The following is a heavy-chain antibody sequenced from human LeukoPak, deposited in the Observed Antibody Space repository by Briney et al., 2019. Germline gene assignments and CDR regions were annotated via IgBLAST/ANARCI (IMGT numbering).Heavy chain of an antibody. CDR2: TSYDGNNK. Sequence: GGSLRLSCAASEFTFSSYAMHWVRQAPGKGLEWVAVTSYDGNNKYYGDSVKGRFTISRDNSKNTLYLQMNSLRADDTAVYYCARGRSGSYYGSSDYWGQGTLVTVSS. J-gene: IGHJ4*02. V-gene: IGHV3-30-3*01. D-gene: IGHD1-26*01. CDR1: EFTFSSYA. CDR3: ARGRSGSYYGSSDY.